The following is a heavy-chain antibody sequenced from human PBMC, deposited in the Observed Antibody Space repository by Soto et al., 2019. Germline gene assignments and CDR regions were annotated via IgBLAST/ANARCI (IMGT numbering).Heavy chain of an antibody. CDR3: ARNIAVAGHMVHY. CDR2: ISYDGSNK. CDR1: GFTFSSYV. D-gene: IGHD6-19*01. Sequence: QVQLVESGGGVVQPGRSLRLSCAASGFTFSSYVMHWVRQAPGKGLEWVAVISYDGSNKYYADSVKGRFTISRDNSNNTLYLQLNSLRAEDTAVYYCARNIAVAGHMVHYWGQGTLATVSS. J-gene: IGHJ4*02. V-gene: IGHV3-30-3*01.